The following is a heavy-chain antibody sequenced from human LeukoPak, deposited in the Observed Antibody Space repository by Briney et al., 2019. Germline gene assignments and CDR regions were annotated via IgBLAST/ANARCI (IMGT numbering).Heavy chain of an antibody. CDR1: GGSISSYY. J-gene: IGHJ6*03. CDR2: IYTSGST. D-gene: IGHD6-13*01. Sequence: SETLSLTCSVSGGSISSYYWSWIRQPAGKGLEWIGRIYTSGSTHYNLSLKSRVTMSVDTSKNQFSLGLSSVTAADTAVYYSARETPGMAAAGSVYASKKYNYYYYIDVWGKTTTVTVSS. V-gene: IGHV4-4*07. CDR3: ARETPGMAAAGSVYASKKYNYYYYIDV.